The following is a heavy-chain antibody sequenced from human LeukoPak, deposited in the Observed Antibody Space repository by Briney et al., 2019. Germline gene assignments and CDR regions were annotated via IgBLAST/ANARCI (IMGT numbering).Heavy chain of an antibody. CDR2: TNVANDYT. V-gene: IGHV1-3*01. D-gene: IGHD4-4*01. CDR3: ARDDFSTYAGLNYFDY. Sequence: ASVKVSCKASGYTFTHYAVHWVRQAHGQRLEWMGWTNVANDYTESSQKFQDRFIITSDPSATTVYMELSSLRSEDTAVYYCARDDFSTYAGLNYFDYWGQGTLVTVSS. J-gene: IGHJ4*02. CDR1: GYTFTHYA.